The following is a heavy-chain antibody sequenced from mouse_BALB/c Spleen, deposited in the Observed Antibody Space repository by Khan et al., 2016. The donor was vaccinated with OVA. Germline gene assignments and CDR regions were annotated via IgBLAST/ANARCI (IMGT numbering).Heavy chain of an antibody. D-gene: IGHD2-3*01. J-gene: IGHJ4*01. Sequence: VQLKESGPELVKPGASVKISCKASGYSFTGYFMNWVKQSHGKSLEWIGRLNPYNGDTFYNQKFKGKATLTVDKSSSTAHMELLSLTSEDSAVYYCTDGYYRDAMDYWGQGTSVTVSS. CDR3: TDGYYRDAMDY. V-gene: IGHV1-37*01. CDR1: GYSFTGYF. CDR2: LNPYNGDT.